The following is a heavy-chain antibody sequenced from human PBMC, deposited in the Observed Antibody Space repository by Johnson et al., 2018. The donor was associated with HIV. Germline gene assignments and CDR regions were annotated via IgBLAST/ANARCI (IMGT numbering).Heavy chain of an antibody. CDR3: AKDLSSGYSGYAFDI. Sequence: QVQLVESGGGVVQPGRSLRLSCAASGFTFSSYAMHWVRQAPGKGLEWVAVISYDGSNKYYADSVKGRFTISRDNSKNTLYVQMNSLRAEDTAVYFCAKDLSSGYSGYAFDIWGQGTMVTVSS. D-gene: IGHD3-22*01. CDR1: GFTFSSYA. CDR2: ISYDGSNK. J-gene: IGHJ3*02. V-gene: IGHV3-30-3*01.